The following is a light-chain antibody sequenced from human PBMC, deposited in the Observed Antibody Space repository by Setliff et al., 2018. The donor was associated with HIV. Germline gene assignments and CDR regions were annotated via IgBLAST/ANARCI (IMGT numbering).Light chain of an antibody. J-gene: IGLJ1*01. Sequence: QSVLTQPASVSGSPGQSITISCTGTSRDVGGYNYVSWYQQHPGKAPKLIIYEVRNRPSGVSSRFSGFKSGNTASLTISGLQTEDEADYYCSSYAITNTLPFGTGTKV. CDR2: EVR. V-gene: IGLV2-14*01. CDR1: SRDVGGYNY. CDR3: SSYAITNTLP.